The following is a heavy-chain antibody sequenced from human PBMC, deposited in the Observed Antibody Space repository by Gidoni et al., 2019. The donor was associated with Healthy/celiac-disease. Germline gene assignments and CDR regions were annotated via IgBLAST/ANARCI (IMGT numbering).Heavy chain of an antibody. J-gene: IGHJ6*02. CDR2: IWYDGRNK. CDR3: ARERVIAAAGSPDEYYYYGMDV. Sequence: QVQLVESGGGVVQPGRSLRLSCAASGFTFQRSVLPVVRQAPGKGLGWVAVIWYDGRNKYYADSVKGRFTISRDNSKNTLYLQMNSLRAEDTAVYYCARERVIAAAGSPDEYYYYGMDVWGQGTTVTVSS. V-gene: IGHV3-33*01. D-gene: IGHD6-13*01. CDR1: GFTFQRSV.